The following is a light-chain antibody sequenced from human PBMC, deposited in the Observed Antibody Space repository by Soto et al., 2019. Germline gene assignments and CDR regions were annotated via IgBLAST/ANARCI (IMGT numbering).Light chain of an antibody. CDR1: QSLVHSDGNTY. CDR2: KVA. Sequence: DVVMTQSPLSLAVSLGQPASISCRSSQSLVHSDGNTYLNWFHQRPGKSPRRVIYKVADRDSGVPDRISGSGSGTDFTLTISRVEAEDVGVYYCMQGTPWPPYTFGQGTKLEIK. J-gene: IGKJ2*01. V-gene: IGKV2-30*02. CDR3: MQGTPWPPYT.